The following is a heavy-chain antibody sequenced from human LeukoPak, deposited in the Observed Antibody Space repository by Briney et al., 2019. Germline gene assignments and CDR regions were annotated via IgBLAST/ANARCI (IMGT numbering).Heavy chain of an antibody. CDR3: ARDGDCSGGSCYRRFDY. V-gene: IGHV3-21*04. Sequence: GGSLRLSCAASGFTFSSYSMNWVRQAPGKGLEWVSSISSSSSSIYYADSVKGRFTISRDNAKNSLYLQMNSLRAADTAVYYCARDGDCSGGSCYRRFDYWGQGTLVTVSS. CDR1: GFTFSSYS. J-gene: IGHJ4*02. CDR2: ISSSSSSI. D-gene: IGHD2-15*01.